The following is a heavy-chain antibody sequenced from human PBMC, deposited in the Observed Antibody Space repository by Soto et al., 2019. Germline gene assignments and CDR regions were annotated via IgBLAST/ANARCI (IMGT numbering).Heavy chain of an antibody. Sequence: SGPTLVNPIQTLTLTCTFSGFSLSTSGVGVGWIRQPPGKALEWLALIYWNDDKRYSPSLKSRLTITKDTSKNQVVLTMTNMDPVDTATYYCAHSRGDIVVVVAATDAFDIWGQGTMVTVSS. J-gene: IGHJ3*02. CDR2: IYWNDDK. V-gene: IGHV2-5*01. CDR3: AHSRGDIVVVVAATDAFDI. CDR1: GFSLSTSGVG. D-gene: IGHD2-15*01.